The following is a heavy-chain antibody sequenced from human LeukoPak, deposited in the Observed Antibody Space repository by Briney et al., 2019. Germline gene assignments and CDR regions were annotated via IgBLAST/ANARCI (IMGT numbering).Heavy chain of an antibody. Sequence: GGSLRLSCAASGFTFSNHAMNWVRQTPGKGLEWVSSIGGNGVSTYYADSVKGRFTISRGNSKDTLYLQMNSLSAEDTAVYYCARCTKYTTGWCNWFDPWGQGTLVTVSS. CDR2: IGGNGVST. V-gene: IGHV3-23*01. J-gene: IGHJ5*02. CDR3: ARCTKYTTGWCNWFDP. CDR1: GFTFSNHA. D-gene: IGHD6-19*01.